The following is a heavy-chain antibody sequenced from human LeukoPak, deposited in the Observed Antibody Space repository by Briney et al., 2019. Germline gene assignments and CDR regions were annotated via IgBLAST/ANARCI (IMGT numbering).Heavy chain of an antibody. D-gene: IGHD3-22*01. CDR1: GFTFSSYV. V-gene: IGHV3-48*03. J-gene: IGHJ3*02. CDR3: AILRGYYYDSSGYYRHDAFDI. CDR2: ISSSGSTI. Sequence: GGSLRLSCAASGFTFSSYVMNWVRQAPGKGLEWVSYISSSGSTIYYADSVKGRFTISRDNAKNSLYLQMNSLRAEDTAVYYCAILRGYYYDSSGYYRHDAFDIWGQGTMVTVSS.